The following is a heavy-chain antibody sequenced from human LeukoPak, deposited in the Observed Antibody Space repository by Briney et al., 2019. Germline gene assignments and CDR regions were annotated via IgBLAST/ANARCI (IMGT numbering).Heavy chain of an antibody. V-gene: IGHV3-48*04. D-gene: IGHD3-10*02. J-gene: IGHJ6*04. CDR3: AELGITMIGGV. CDR1: GFTFRSFS. Sequence: GALRLSCAASGFTFRSFSMKLVRQAPGKGVEWVSYISSSGSTIYYADSVKGRFTISRDNAKNSLYLQMNSLRAEDTAVYYCAELGITMIGGVWGKGTTVTISS. CDR2: ISSSGSTI.